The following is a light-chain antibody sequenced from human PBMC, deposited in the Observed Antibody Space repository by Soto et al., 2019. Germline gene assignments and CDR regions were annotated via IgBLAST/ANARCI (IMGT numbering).Light chain of an antibody. CDR1: SSDVGAYSY. CDR2: EVS. V-gene: IGLV2-14*01. Sequence: QSALTQPASVPGSPGQSIAISCTGTSSDVGAYSYVSWYQQHPGKAPKLMIYEVSNRPSGVSNRFSGSKSGNTASLTISGLQAEDEADYYCSAYTSSSTLYVFGTGTKLTVL. CDR3: SAYTSSSTLYV. J-gene: IGLJ1*01.